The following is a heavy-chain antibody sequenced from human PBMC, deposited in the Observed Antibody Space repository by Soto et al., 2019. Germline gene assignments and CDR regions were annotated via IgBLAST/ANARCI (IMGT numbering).Heavy chain of an antibody. CDR2: ISAYNGNT. CDR3: ARDGGYCSSTSCYSGNYYYYYMDV. CDR1: GYTFTSYG. Sequence: ASVKVSCKASGYTFTSYGISWVRQAPGQGLEWMGWISAYNGNTNYAQKLQGRVTMTTDTSTSTAYMELSSLRSEDTAMYYCARDGGYCSSTSCYSGNYYYYYMDVWGKGTTVTVSS. J-gene: IGHJ6*03. V-gene: IGHV1-18*01. D-gene: IGHD2-2*02.